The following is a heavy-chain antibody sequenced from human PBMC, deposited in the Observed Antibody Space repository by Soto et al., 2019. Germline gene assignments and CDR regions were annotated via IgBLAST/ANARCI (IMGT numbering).Heavy chain of an antibody. J-gene: IGHJ4*02. CDR3: ARGAKSYSLDY. Sequence: GGSLRLSCAASGFTFSSYAMHWVRQAPGKGLEWVAVISYDGSNKYYADSVKGRFTISRDNSKNTLYLQMNSLRAEDTAMYYCARGAKSYSLDYWGQGTLVTVSS. D-gene: IGHD2-15*01. CDR1: GFTFSSYA. CDR2: ISYDGSNK. V-gene: IGHV3-30-3*01.